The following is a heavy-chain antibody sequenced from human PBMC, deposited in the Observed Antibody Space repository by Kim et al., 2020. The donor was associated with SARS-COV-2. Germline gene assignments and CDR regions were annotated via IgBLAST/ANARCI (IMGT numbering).Heavy chain of an antibody. CDR2: ITKSSTTI. V-gene: IGHV3-48*02. J-gene: IGHJ3*02. Sequence: GGSLRLSCATSGFTFSAYDMNWVRRAPGKGLEWLSFITKSSTTIYYADSVKGRFTISRDNAKNSLYLQMNSLRDEDTALYYCVRDRMWGAFDIWGQGTMGTVSS. CDR3: VRDRMWGAFDI. CDR1: GFTFSAYD. D-gene: IGHD1-26*01.